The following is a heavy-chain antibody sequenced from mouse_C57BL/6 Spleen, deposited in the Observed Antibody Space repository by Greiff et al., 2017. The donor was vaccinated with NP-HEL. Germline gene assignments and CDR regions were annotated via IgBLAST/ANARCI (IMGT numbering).Heavy chain of an antibody. V-gene: IGHV1-82*01. CDR3: ARSRSIYYDYDPYWYFDV. J-gene: IGHJ1*03. CDR1: GYAFSSSW. Sequence: VQLQQSGPELVKPGASVKISCKASGYAFSSSWMNWVQQRPGKGLEWIGRIYPGDGDTNYNGKFKGKATLTADNSSSTAYMQLSSLTSEYSAVYFCARSRSIYYDYDPYWYFDVWGTGTTVTVSS. CDR2: IYPGDGDT. D-gene: IGHD2-4*01.